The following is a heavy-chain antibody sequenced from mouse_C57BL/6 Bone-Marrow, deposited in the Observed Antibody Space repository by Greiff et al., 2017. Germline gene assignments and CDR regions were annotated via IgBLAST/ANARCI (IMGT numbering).Heavy chain of an antibody. J-gene: IGHJ1*03. D-gene: IGHD1-1*01. Sequence: EVQLQQSGTVLARPGASVKMSCKTSGYTFTSYWMHWVKQRPGQGLEWIGAIYPGNSDTSYNQQFKGKAKLTAVTSASTAYMELSSLTNEDSAVYYCTSTTVVATNWYFDVWGTGTTVTVSS. V-gene: IGHV1-5*01. CDR1: GYTFTSYW. CDR3: TSTTVVATNWYFDV. CDR2: IYPGNSDT.